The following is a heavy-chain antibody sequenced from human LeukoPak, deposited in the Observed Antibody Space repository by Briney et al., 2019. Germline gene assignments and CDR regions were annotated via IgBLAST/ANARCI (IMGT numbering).Heavy chain of an antibody. V-gene: IGHV4-30-4*08. J-gene: IGHJ5*02. D-gene: IGHD5-12*01. Sequence: PSETLSLTCTVSGGSISSGDYYWSWIRQPPGKGLEWIGYIYYSGSTYYNPSLKSRATISVDTSKNQFSLKLSSVTAADTAVYYCAGHQWMYNWFDPWGQGTLVTVSS. CDR2: IYYSGST. CDR3: AGHQWMYNWFDP. CDR1: GGSISSGDYY.